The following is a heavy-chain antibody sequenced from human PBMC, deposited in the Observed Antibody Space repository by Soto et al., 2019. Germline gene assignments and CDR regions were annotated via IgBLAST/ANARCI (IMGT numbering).Heavy chain of an antibody. CDR3: ARHLGYCTNGVCLKNYYYYMDV. Sequence: SETLSLTCTVSGGSISSYYWSWIRQPPGKGLEWIGYIYYSGSTNYNPSLNSRVTISVDTSKNQFSLKLSSVTAADTAVYYCARHLGYCTNGVCLKNYYYYMDVWGKGTTVTVSS. CDR2: IYYSGST. CDR1: GGSISSYY. J-gene: IGHJ6*03. V-gene: IGHV4-59*08. D-gene: IGHD2-8*01.